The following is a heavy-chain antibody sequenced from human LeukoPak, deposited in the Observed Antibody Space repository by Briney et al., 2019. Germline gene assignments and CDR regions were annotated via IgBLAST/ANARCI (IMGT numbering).Heavy chain of an antibody. V-gene: IGHV3-21*01. CDR3: AKPLRFLEWLSIDY. CDR1: GFTFSSYS. Sequence: GGSLRLSCAASGFTFSSYSMNWVRQAPGKGLEWVSSFSGSSSYIYYADSVRGRFTISRDNSKNTLYLQMNSLRAEDTAVYYCAKPLRFLEWLSIDYWGQGTLVTVSS. D-gene: IGHD3-3*01. CDR2: FSGSSSYI. J-gene: IGHJ4*02.